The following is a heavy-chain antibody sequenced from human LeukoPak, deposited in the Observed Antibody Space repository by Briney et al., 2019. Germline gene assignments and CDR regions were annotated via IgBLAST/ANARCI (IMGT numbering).Heavy chain of an antibody. D-gene: IGHD3-22*01. J-gene: IGHJ4*02. CDR3: ARADYDSSVGY. CDR2: IYYSGST. V-gene: IGHV4-59*11. Sequence: SETLSLTCSVSGGSISSHYWSWIRRPPGKGLEWIGYIYYSGSTNYNPSLKSRVSISVDTSKNQFSLKLRSVTAADTAVYYCARADYDSSVGYWGQGTLVTVSS. CDR1: GGSISSHY.